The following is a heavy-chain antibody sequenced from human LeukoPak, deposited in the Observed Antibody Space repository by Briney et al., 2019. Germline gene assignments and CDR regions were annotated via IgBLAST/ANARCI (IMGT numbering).Heavy chain of an antibody. Sequence: GGSLRLSCAASGFTFSDHYMDWVRQAPGKGLEWVGRTRNKANSYTTEYAASVKGRFTISRDDSKNSLYLQMNSLRAEDTAVYYCARGYQLLWLYYYMDVWGKGTTVTVSS. V-gene: IGHV3-72*01. CDR3: ARGYQLLWLYYYMDV. CDR2: TRNKANSYTT. J-gene: IGHJ6*03. CDR1: GFTFSDHY. D-gene: IGHD2-2*01.